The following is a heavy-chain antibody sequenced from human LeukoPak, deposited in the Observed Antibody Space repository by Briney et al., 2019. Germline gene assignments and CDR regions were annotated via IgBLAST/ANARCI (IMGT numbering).Heavy chain of an antibody. D-gene: IGHD3-9*01. J-gene: IGHJ3*02. CDR2: IYYSGST. V-gene: IGHV4-39*07. Sequence: PSETLSLTCTVSGGSISSSSYYWGWIRQPPGKGLEWIGSIYYSGSTYYNPSLKSRVTISVDTSWNQFSLKLSSVTAADTAVYYCARLGEDYDILTGYSQFDIWGQGTMVTVSS. CDR1: GGSISSSSYY. CDR3: ARLGEDYDILTGYSQFDI.